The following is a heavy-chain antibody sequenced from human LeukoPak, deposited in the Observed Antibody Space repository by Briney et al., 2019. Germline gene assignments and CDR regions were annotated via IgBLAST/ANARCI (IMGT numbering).Heavy chain of an antibody. CDR2: IYYGGST. V-gene: IGHV4-39*01. CDR1: GGSISRSSYY. Sequence: SETLSLTCTVSGGSISRSSYYWGWIRQPPGKGLEWIGNIYYGGSTYYNPSLKSRLTISVDTSKNQFSLKLSSVTAADTAVYYCARFYSSSYYFDCWGQGTLVTVSS. D-gene: IGHD6-6*01. CDR3: ARFYSSSYYFDC. J-gene: IGHJ4*02.